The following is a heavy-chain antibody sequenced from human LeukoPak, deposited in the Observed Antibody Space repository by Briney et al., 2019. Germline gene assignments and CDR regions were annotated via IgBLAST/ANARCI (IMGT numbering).Heavy chain of an antibody. CDR3: ARDHCSSTCCYGYYYYGMDV. D-gene: IGHD2-2*01. CDR2: IPSSGSYI. CDR1: GFTFSSYR. J-gene: IGHJ6*02. V-gene: IGHV3-21*01. Sequence: GGTLRLSCAASGFTFSSYRMNWVRQAPGKGLEWVSSIPSSGSYIYYADSVKGRFTISRDNAKNSLYLQMNSLRVEDTAVYYCARDHCSSTCCYGYYYYGMDVWGQGTTVTAPS.